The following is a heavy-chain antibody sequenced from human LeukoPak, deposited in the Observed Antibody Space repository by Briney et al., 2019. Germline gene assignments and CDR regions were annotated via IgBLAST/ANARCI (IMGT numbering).Heavy chain of an antibody. J-gene: IGHJ4*02. D-gene: IGHD5-24*01. CDR3: AMDSAWLPLKFDY. CDR1: GFTFSSYA. Sequence: GGSLRLSCAASGFTFSSYAMSWVRQAPGKGLEWVSAISGSGGSTYYTDSVKGRFTISRDNSNNTLYLQMNNLRAEDTAVYYCAMDSAWLPLKFDYWGPGTLVAVST. CDR2: ISGSGGST. V-gene: IGHV3-23*01.